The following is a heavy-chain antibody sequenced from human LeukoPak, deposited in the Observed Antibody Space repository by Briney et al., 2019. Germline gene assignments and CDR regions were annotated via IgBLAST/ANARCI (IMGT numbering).Heavy chain of an antibody. V-gene: IGHV4-39*01. CDR3: ARQTGSGLFTLP. D-gene: IGHD3/OR15-3a*01. CDR1: GGSISSTTYY. J-gene: IGHJ4*02. CDR2: IYYTGNT. Sequence: SETLSLTCTVSGGSISSTTYYWGWIRQPPGKGLEWIGSIYYTGNTYYNASLKSRVTISIDTSKNQISLRLTSVTAADTAMYYCARQTGSGLFTLPGGQGTLVTVSS.